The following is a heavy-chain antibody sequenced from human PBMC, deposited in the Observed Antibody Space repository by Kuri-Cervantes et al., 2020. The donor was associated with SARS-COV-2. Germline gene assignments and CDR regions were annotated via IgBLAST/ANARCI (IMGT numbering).Heavy chain of an antibody. Sequence: LSLTCAASGFTFSSYWMSWVRQAPGKGLEWVANIKQDGSEKYYVDSVKGRFTISRDNAKNSLYLQMNSLRAEDTAVYYCARIPGYSSGWLAFDIWGQGTTVTVSS. CDR3: ARIPGYSSGWLAFDI. V-gene: IGHV3-7*04. CDR1: GFTFSSYW. J-gene: IGHJ3*02. D-gene: IGHD6-19*01. CDR2: IKQDGSEK.